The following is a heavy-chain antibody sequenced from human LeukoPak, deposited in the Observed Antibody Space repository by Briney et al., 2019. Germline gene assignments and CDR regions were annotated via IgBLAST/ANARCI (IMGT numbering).Heavy chain of an antibody. CDR1: GFTFSNAW. J-gene: IGHJ4*02. CDR3: TTEEVYGSGRHSAYY. V-gene: IGHV3-15*01. CDR2: IKSKTDGGTT. Sequence: GGSLRLSCAASGFTFSNAWMSWVRQAPGKGLEWVGRIKSKTDGGTTDYAAPVKGRFTISRDDSKNTLYLQMNSLKTEDTAVYYCTTEEVYGSGRHSAYYWGQGALVTVSS. D-gene: IGHD3-10*01.